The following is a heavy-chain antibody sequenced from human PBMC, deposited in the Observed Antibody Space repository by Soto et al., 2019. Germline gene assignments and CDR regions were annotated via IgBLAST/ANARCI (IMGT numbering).Heavy chain of an antibody. CDR2: ISRSSSYI. CDR3: ARDLETTTIYSFDY. D-gene: IGHD4-4*01. V-gene: IGHV3-21*01. J-gene: IGHJ4*02. Sequence: PGGSLRLSCAASGFTFSSYSMNWVRQAPGKGLEWVSSISRSSSYIYYADSVKGRFTISRDNAKKSLYLQMNSLRAEDTAVYYCARDLETTTIYSFDYWGQGTLVTVSS. CDR1: GFTFSSYS.